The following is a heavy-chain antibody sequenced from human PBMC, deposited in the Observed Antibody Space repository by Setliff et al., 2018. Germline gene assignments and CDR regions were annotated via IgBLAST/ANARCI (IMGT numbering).Heavy chain of an antibody. Sequence: SETLSLTCAVYGGSFSGYYWSWIRQPPGKGLEWIGEINHSGSTNYNPSLKSRVTISVDTSKNQFSLKLSSVTAADTAVYYCASQLGGYCSGGSCYSNYYYYYMDVWGKGTTVTVSS. J-gene: IGHJ6*03. D-gene: IGHD2-15*01. CDR3: ASQLGGYCSGGSCYSNYYYYYMDV. CDR1: GGSFSGYY. CDR2: INHSGST. V-gene: IGHV4-34*01.